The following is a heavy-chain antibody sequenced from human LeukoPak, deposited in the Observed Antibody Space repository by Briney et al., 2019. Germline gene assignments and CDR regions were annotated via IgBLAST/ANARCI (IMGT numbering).Heavy chain of an antibody. CDR3: ARAEPRGTIWYPY. V-gene: IGHV4-4*02. J-gene: IGHJ4*02. CDR2: IFHSGST. D-gene: IGHD6-13*01. Sequence: SGTLSLTCTVSGGSISSNNWWSWVRQPPGQGLEWIGEIFHSGSTNYNPSLKSRVTISVDKSQNQFSLKLNSVTAADTAVYYCARAEPRGTIWYPYWGQGTLVTVSS. CDR1: GGSISSNNW.